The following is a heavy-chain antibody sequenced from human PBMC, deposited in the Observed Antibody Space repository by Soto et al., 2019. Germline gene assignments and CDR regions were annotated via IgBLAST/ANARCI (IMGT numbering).Heavy chain of an antibody. D-gene: IGHD3-10*01. CDR1: GFTFSSYA. CDR3: AKDMVRGVIPTVFDD. CDR2: ISGSGGST. J-gene: IGHJ4*02. V-gene: IGHV3-23*01. Sequence: GGSLRLSCAASGFTFSSYAMSWVRQAPGKGLEWVSAISGSGGSTYYADSVKGRFTISRDNSKNTLYLQMNSLRAEDTAVYYCAKDMVRGVIPTVFDDWGQGTLVTVSS.